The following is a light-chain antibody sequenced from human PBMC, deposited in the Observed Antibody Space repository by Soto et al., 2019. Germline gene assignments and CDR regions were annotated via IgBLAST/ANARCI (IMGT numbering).Light chain of an antibody. CDR1: QSLNRN. J-gene: IGKJ3*01. CDR3: QRYNDWPPAFT. V-gene: IGKV3D-15*01. Sequence: EIMMTQSPATLSVSPGERATLSGRASQSLNRNLAWYQQKPGQAPRLIIYGASTRASGIPARFSGSGSGTEFTLTISSLQSEDFALYYCQRYNDWPPAFTFGPGTKVDL. CDR2: GAS.